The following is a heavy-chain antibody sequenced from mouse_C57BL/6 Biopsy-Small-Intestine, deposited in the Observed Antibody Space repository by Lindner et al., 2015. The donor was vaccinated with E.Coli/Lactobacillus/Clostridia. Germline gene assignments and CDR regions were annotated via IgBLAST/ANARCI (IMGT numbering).Heavy chain of an antibody. D-gene: IGHD5-1*01. CDR3: AREGRVPAAMGFDP. V-gene: IGHV1-81*01. CDR2: ISAYNGNT. J-gene: IGHJ4*01. Sequence: SVKVSCKASGYTFTTYGISWVRQAPGQGLEWMGWISAYNGNTNYAQNPQGRVTMTTDTSTSTAYMELRSLRSDDTAVYYCAREGRVPAAMGFDPWGQGTLVTVSS. CDR1: GYTFTTYG.